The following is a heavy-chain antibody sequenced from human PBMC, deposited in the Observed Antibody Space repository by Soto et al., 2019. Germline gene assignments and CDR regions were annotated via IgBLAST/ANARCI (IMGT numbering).Heavy chain of an antibody. CDR2: INAGNGNT. CDR1: GYTFTSYA. V-gene: IGHV1-3*01. J-gene: IGHJ4*02. Sequence: SVELCSKDSGYTFTSYARHSVRQAPGQRLEWMGWINAGNGNTKYSQKFQGRVTITRDTSASTAYMELSSLRSEDTAVYYCARAPGGSSSFVDYWGQGTLVTVS. D-gene: IGHD6-6*01. CDR3: ARAPGGSSSFVDY.